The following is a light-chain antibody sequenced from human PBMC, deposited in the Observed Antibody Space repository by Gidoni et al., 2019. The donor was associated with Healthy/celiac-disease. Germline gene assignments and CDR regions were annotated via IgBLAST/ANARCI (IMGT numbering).Light chain of an antibody. CDR1: ALPKQY. CDR3: QSADRRGNYQVV. Sequence: SYELTQPPSVSVSPGQTARITCSGDALPKQYAYWYQQKPGQAPVLVIYKDSERPSGIPERFSGSSSGTTGTLTISGVQAEDEADYYCQSADRRGNYQVVVGGGTKLTVL. J-gene: IGLJ2*01. CDR2: KDS. V-gene: IGLV3-25*02.